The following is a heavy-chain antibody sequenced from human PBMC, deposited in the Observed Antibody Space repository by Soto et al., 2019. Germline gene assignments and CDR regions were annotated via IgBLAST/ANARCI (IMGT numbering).Heavy chain of an antibody. Sequence: EVQLVESGGGSAKPGGSVRLSCAASGFTFTDAWMNWVRQVPGEGLEWVGHVKSQIDGGTTDSAAALDGRVTISRDDSINMVYLQLNRLRTDDTAVYYCATGSSRFDFWGQGTLVTVSS. CDR3: ATGSSRFDF. V-gene: IGHV3-15*01. J-gene: IGHJ5*01. CDR1: GFTFTDAW. CDR2: VKSQIDGGTT. D-gene: IGHD6-6*01.